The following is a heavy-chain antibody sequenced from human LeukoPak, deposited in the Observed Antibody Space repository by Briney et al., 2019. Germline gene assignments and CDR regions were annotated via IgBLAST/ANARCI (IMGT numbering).Heavy chain of an antibody. CDR1: GFTLSSYW. CDR3: ARDLFSGSYQEDF. J-gene: IGHJ4*02. D-gene: IGHD1-26*01. Sequence: GGSLRLFCAASGFTLSSYWMSWVRQAPGKGLEWVANIKYDGSAKYYVDSVKGRFTISRDDAKNPLYLEMNSLRAEDTAVYYCARDLFSGSYQEDFWGQGALVTVSS. CDR2: IKYDGSAK. V-gene: IGHV3-7*01.